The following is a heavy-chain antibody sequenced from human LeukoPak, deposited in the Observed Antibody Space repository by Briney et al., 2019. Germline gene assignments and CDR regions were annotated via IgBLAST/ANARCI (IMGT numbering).Heavy chain of an antibody. CDR2: IGIDSGNT. CDR1: GFTFDDYA. CDR3: ARDYKYAFDN. V-gene: IGHV3-11*06. Sequence: GGSLRLSCAASGFTFDDYAMHWVRQAPGKGLEWISYIGIDSGNTNYADSVKGRFTISGDKAKNSLYLQMNSLRVEDTAVYYCARDYKYAFDNWGQGTLVTVSS. J-gene: IGHJ4*02. D-gene: IGHD5-24*01.